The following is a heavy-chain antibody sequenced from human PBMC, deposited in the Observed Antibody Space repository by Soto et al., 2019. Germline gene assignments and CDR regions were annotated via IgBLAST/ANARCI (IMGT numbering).Heavy chain of an antibody. CDR1: GGSISSFY. CDR2: IYSGGRN. V-gene: IGHV4-4*07. D-gene: IGHD6-13*01. CDR3: ARASSRWHX. J-gene: IGHJ4*02. Sequence: PSDTLSLTFTVSGGSISSFYWSWIRQPAGKGLEWIWRIYSGGRNNYNPSIKSLVTMSVDTSKNQFSMRLSSVTAADTAMYYCARASSRWHXWGQVTLVTVSX.